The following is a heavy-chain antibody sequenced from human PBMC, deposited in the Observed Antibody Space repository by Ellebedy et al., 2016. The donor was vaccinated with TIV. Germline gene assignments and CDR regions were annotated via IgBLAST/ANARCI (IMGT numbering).Heavy chain of an antibody. V-gene: IGHV1-8*01. Sequence: AASVKVSCKASGYSFTGYDVNWVRRATGQGLEWMGWIEPDTGNTAYAQKFRGRVTMTKNTSISTAYMELSSLTSVDTAVYYCSRGLGVVPDSWGQGTRVTVSS. CDR2: IEPDTGNT. CDR3: SRGLGVVPDS. D-gene: IGHD2-21*01. J-gene: IGHJ4*02. CDR1: GYSFTGYD.